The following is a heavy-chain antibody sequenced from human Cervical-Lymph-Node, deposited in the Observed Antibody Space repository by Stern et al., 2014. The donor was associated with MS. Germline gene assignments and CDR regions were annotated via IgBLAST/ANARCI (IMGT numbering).Heavy chain of an antibody. Sequence: QVHLQESCPGLVKPSQTLSLTCTVSGGPISSGGYYWSSTRQHPGKGLEWIGYIYYSGSTYYNPSLKSLVTISVDTSKNQFSLKLSSVTAADTAVYYCARVVKGSFDPWGQGTLVTVSS. V-gene: IGHV4-31*01. D-gene: IGHD3-10*01. J-gene: IGHJ5*02. CDR3: ARVVKGSFDP. CDR1: GGPISSGGYY. CDR2: IYYSGST.